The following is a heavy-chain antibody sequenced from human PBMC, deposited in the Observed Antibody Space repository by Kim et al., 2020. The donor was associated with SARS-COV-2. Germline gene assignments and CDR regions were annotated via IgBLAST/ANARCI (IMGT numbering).Heavy chain of an antibody. CDR2: IYYSGNT. V-gene: IGHV4-59*13. J-gene: IGHJ4*02. Sequence: SETLSLTCTVYGGSISNYYWSWIRQPPGKGLEWIGYIYYSGNTKYNPSLKSRVTISVDTSKNQFSLNLSYVTAADTAVYYCARITTGALDYWGQGTRVTVSS. CDR1: GGSISNYY. D-gene: IGHD1-1*01. CDR3: ARITTGALDY.